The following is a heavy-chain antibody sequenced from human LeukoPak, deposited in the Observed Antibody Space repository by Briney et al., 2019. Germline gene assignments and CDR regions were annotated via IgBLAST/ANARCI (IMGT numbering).Heavy chain of an antibody. J-gene: IGHJ4*02. CDR2: IKSKTEGGTT. CDR1: GFTFSNAW. V-gene: IGHV3-15*01. D-gene: IGHD3-22*01. CDR3: TTDPTLGYYYDSSGYRPIDY. Sequence: GGSLRLSCAASGFTFSNAWMSGVRQAPGKGLEWVGRIKSKTEGGTTDYAAPVKARFTISRDDSKNTLYLQMNSLKTEDTAVYYCTTDPTLGYYYDSSGYRPIDYWGQGTLVTVSS.